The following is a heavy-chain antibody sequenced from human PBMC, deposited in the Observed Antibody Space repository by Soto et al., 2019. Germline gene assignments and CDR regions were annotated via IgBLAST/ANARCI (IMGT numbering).Heavy chain of an antibody. CDR3: ARSGYSYGPYYYYGMDV. D-gene: IGHD5-18*01. CDR1: GGSIICYY. J-gene: IGHJ6*02. V-gene: IGHV4-59*01. CDR2: IYYSGST. Sequence: SETLSLTCTVSGGSIICYYWSWIQQPPWKGLDWLGYIYYSGSTYYNPSLKSRVTISVDTSKNQFSLKLSSVTAADTAVYYCARSGYSYGPYYYYGMDVWGQGTTVTVSS.